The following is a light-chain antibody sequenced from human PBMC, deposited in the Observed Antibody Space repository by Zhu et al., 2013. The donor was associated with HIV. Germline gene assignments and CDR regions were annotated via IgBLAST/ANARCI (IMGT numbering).Light chain of an antibody. CDR3: QQYTDGIPST. Sequence: EMVMTQSPVTLSVSPGETATLSCGASESLNSHVAWYQQKPGQAPRLLISGASTRATGVPARFSGSGSGTEYTLTISSLQSEDVAIYYCQQYTDGIPSTFGPGTKVLLK. J-gene: IGKJ3*01. CDR1: ESLNSH. V-gene: IGKV3-15*01. CDR2: GAS.